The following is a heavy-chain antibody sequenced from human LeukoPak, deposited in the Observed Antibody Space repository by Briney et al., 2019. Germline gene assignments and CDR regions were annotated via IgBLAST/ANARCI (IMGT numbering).Heavy chain of an antibody. CDR3: GRYDSSGYSHFDY. V-gene: IGHV4-59*11. Sequence: PSETLSLSCTVSGGSISGHYWSWIRQPPGKGLERIGYISYIGSTNYNPSLKSRVTISVDTSKNQFSLKLSSVTAADTAMYYCGRYDSSGYSHFDYWGQGALVTVSS. CDR2: ISYIGST. CDR1: GGSISGHY. D-gene: IGHD3-22*01. J-gene: IGHJ4*02.